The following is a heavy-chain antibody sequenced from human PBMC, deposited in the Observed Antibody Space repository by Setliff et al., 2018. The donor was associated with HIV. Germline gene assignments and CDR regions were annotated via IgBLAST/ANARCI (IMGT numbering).Heavy chain of an antibody. V-gene: IGHV1-18*01. Sequence: ASVKVSCKASGYPFTSYGLCWVRQAPGQGLEWMGWISPYNGDTYYDEQFQGRVTMTTDTSTSTASMELTSLRSDDTAVYYCARMNAYYNVWRSTYYFDYWGQGTLVTVSS. CDR1: GYPFTSYG. CDR3: ARMNAYYNVWRSTYYFDY. CDR2: ISPYNGDT. D-gene: IGHD3-3*01. J-gene: IGHJ4*02.